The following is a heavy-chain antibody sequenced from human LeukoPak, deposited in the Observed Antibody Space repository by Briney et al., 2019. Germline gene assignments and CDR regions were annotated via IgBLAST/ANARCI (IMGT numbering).Heavy chain of an antibody. J-gene: IGHJ4*02. CDR2: MSYDGNNI. CDR3: ARATLPSSSWHGAY. CDR1: GFSFSSYA. V-gene: IGHV3-30-3*01. D-gene: IGHD6-13*01. Sequence: GGSLRLSCAASGFSFSSYAMHWVRQAPGKGLEWVAVMSYDGNNIYYADSVKGRFTISSDNSKNTLFLQMNSLRTEDTAVYYCARATLPSSSWHGAYWGQGTLVTASS.